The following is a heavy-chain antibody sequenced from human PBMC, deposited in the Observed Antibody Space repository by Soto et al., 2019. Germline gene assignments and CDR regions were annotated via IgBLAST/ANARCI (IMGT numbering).Heavy chain of an antibody. CDR3: GRDSAILPGSYFDY. CDR2: INCKTGQT. V-gene: IGHV1-2*02. Sequence: QVQLVQSGAEMKEPGAAVKVSCKASGYTFTDYYIHWVRQAPGQGLEWMAWINCKTGQTRYAQKFQRRLTVTSDTSITTSHMDLSGLRFDDAATYYCGRDSAILPGSYFDYWGQGSLVSVSS. D-gene: IGHD2-21*02. J-gene: IGHJ4*02. CDR1: GYTFTDYY.